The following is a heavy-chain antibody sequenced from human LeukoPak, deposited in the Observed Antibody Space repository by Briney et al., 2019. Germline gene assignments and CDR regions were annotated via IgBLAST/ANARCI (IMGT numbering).Heavy chain of an antibody. CDR1: GFTFDDYA. Sequence: GGSLRLSCAASGFTFDDYAMHWVRQAPGKGLEWVSGIRWNSASIVYADSVKGRFTISRDNAKNSLYLQMNSLRAEDTALYYCAKGGGPDIVVVPAAIGFAFDIWGQGTMVTVSS. J-gene: IGHJ3*02. CDR2: IRWNSASI. V-gene: IGHV3-9*01. D-gene: IGHD2-2*02. CDR3: AKGGGPDIVVVPAAIGFAFDI.